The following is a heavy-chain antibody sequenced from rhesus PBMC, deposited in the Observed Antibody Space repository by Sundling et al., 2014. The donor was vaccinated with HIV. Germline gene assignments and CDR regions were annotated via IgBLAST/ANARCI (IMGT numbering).Heavy chain of an antibody. CDR2: IYGNSAST. CDR1: GGSISDYYY. J-gene: IGHJ4*01. Sequence: QVQLQESGPGLVKPSETLSLTCAVSGGSISDYYYWNWIRQPPGKGLEWIGNIYGNSASTYYNPSLKSRVAISKDTSKNQFFLKLSSVTAADTAVYYCARDSVYCTSTTCIDYWGQGVLVTVSS. V-gene: IGHV4S9*01. D-gene: IGHD2-2*01. CDR3: ARDSVYCTSTTCIDY.